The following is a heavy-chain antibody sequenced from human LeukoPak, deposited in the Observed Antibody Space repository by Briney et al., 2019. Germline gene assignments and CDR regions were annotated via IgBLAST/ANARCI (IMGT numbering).Heavy chain of an antibody. CDR1: GYTFTVYF. Sequence: ASVKVSCKASGYTFTVYFMHWVRQAPGQGLEWMGWINPNSGGTNYAQKLQGRVTMTTVTSTSTAYMELTSLRSDDTAVYYCARDDALVPTGSFDFWGQGTLVTVSS. CDR2: INPNSGGT. CDR3: ARDDALVPTGSFDF. J-gene: IGHJ4*02. V-gene: IGHV1-2*02. D-gene: IGHD5-12*01.